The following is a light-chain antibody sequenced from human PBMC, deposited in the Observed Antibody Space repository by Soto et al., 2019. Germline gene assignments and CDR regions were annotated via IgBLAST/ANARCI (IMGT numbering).Light chain of an antibody. CDR1: QSVSSSY. Sequence: EIVLTQSPATLSLSPGERATLSCRASQSVSSSYLAWYQQKPGRAPRVIIYDASTGATGIPDRFSGSVSGTDGTITISRLETEDGAVYYCQQYGGSPVTFGQGTRLEIK. V-gene: IGKV3D-20*01. CDR2: DAS. CDR3: QQYGGSPVT. J-gene: IGKJ5*01.